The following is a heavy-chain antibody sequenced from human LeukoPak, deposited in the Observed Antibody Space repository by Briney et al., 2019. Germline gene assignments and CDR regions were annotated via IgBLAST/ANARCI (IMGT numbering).Heavy chain of an antibody. CDR3: ARDVWTGVAVSDY. D-gene: IGHD6-19*01. CDR1: GFTFSSYW. CDR2: IKEDGSIQ. V-gene: IGHV3-7*01. J-gene: IGHJ4*02. Sequence: GGSLRLSCVASGFTFSSYWMTWVRQAPGKGLEWLANIKEDGSIQYYQHSVRGRFTISRDNAKTPVYLQLNSLRADDTAVYYCARDVWTGVAVSDYWGQGTLVTVSS.